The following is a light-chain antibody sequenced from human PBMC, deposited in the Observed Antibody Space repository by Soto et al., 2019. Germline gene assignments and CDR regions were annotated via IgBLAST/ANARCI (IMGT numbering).Light chain of an antibody. CDR1: ETVSRNF. J-gene: IGKJ1*01. Sequence: EIVLTQSPGTLSLSPGESATVSCRASETVSRNFLAWYQQKPGRAPRLLIFGASSRAAGIPDRFSGSGSGTDFTLTISRLEPEDFAMYYCQQYGASPRTFGQGTKVDIK. CDR2: GAS. CDR3: QQYGASPRT. V-gene: IGKV3-20*01.